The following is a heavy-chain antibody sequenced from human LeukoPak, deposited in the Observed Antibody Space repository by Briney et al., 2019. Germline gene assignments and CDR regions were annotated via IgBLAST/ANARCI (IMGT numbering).Heavy chain of an antibody. CDR1: GFTVSSNY. D-gene: IGHD6-19*01. V-gene: IGHV3-53*01. J-gene: IGHJ4*02. CDR2: IYSGGST. CDR3: ARDDPDSSGWFVFDY. Sequence: GGSLRLSCAASGFTVSSNYMRWVRQAPGKGLEWDSVIYSGGSTYYADSVKGRFTISKDNSKITLYLQMNSLRAEDTAVYYCARDDPDSSGWFVFDYWGQGTLVTVSS.